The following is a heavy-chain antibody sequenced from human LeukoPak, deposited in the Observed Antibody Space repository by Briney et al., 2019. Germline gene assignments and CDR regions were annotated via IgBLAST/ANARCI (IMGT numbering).Heavy chain of an antibody. D-gene: IGHD4-17*01. J-gene: IGHJ5*02. V-gene: IGHV4-59*08. Sequence: PSETLSLTCTVSGGSIGSYYWSWIRQPPGKGLEWIGYIYYSGSTNYNPSLKSRVTISVDTSKNQFSLKLSSVTAADTAVYYCARHVVTVTTSIWFDPWGQGTLVTVSS. CDR2: IYYSGST. CDR3: ARHVVTVTTSIWFDP. CDR1: GGSIGSYY.